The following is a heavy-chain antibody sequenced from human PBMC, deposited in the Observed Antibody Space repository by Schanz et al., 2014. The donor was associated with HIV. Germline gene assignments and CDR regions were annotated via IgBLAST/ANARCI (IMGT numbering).Heavy chain of an antibody. D-gene: IGHD3-3*01. CDR1: GFTFSSYG. CDR2: ISYDGRKK. Sequence: QVQLVESGGGVVQPGRSLRLSCAASGFTFSSYGMHWVRQAPGKGLEWVAVISYDGRKKYYADSVKGRFTISRDNSKNTLYLQMNSLRPEDTAVYYCAKDQGYDFWSGYYNYYYMDVWGQGTTVTVSS. CDR3: AKDQGYDFWSGYYNYYYMDV. V-gene: IGHV3-30*18. J-gene: IGHJ6*02.